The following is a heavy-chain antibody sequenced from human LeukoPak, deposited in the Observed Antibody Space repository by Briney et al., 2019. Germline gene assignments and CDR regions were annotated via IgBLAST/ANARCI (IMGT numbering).Heavy chain of an antibody. CDR3: ARGNDYDILTGYYRGGYHDY. Sequence: GGSLRLSCAASGFTFSDYYMSWIRQAPGKGLEWVSYISSSSSYTNYADSVKGRFTISRDNAKNSLYLQMNSLRAEDTAVYYCARGNDYDILTGYYRGGYHDYWGQGTLVTVSS. CDR2: ISSSSSYT. J-gene: IGHJ4*02. CDR1: GFTFSDYY. D-gene: IGHD3-9*01. V-gene: IGHV3-11*06.